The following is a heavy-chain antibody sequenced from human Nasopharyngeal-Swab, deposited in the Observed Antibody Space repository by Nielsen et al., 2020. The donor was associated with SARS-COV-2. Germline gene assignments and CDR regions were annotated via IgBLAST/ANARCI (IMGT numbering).Heavy chain of an antibody. V-gene: IGHV3-49*04. Sequence: GESLKISCTASGFTFVDYAMSWVRQAQGKGLEWVGFISSTAYGVTTEYAASVKGRFTISRDDSKSIAYLQMNSLKTEDTAVYYCTSWPPFTIFGVVVRGSGYGMDVWGQGTTVTVSS. CDR2: ISSTAYGVTT. D-gene: IGHD3-3*01. J-gene: IGHJ6*02. CDR1: GFTFVDYA. CDR3: TSWPPFTIFGVVVRGSGYGMDV.